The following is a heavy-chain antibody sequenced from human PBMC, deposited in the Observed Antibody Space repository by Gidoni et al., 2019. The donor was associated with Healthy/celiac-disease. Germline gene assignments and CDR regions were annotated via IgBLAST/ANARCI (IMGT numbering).Heavy chain of an antibody. Sequence: EVQLVESGGVLVQPGGSLRLSCAASRSPFSSYWMSWVRQAPGKGLEGVANIKQDGSEKYYVDSVKGRFTISRDNAKNSLYLQMNSLRAEDTAVYYCALAVTAIYFPLFWGQGTLVTVSS. V-gene: IGHV3-7*01. CDR3: ALAVTAIYFPLF. J-gene: IGHJ4*02. D-gene: IGHD2-21*02. CDR1: RSPFSSYW. CDR2: IKQDGSEK.